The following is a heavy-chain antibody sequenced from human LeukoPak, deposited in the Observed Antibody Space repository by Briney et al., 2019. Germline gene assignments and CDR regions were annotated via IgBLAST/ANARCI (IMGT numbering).Heavy chain of an antibody. J-gene: IGHJ3*02. D-gene: IGHD1-26*01. CDR3: ARRRIVGSTDDAFDI. Sequence: GGSLRLSCAASGFTFSSYAMHWVRQAPGKGLEWAAVISSDGNTKYYADSVKGRFTISRDNSNNTLYLQMNSLRADDTAIYYCARRRIVGSTDDAFDIWGQGTMVTLSS. CDR1: GFTFSSYA. CDR2: ISSDGNTK. V-gene: IGHV3-30-3*01.